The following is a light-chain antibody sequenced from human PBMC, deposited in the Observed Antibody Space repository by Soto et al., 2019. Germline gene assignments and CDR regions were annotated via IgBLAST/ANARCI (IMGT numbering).Light chain of an antibody. CDR1: QSVDTL. CDR3: QQYQYWPPRT. Sequence: VMTQSPGTLSVSPGERATLSCRASQSVDTLLAWYQQRPGQAPRLLISDASTRATGVSARFSGSGSGTEFTLTISSLQSEDSALYDGQQYQYWPPRTFGQGTKVEI. V-gene: IGKV3-15*01. J-gene: IGKJ1*01. CDR2: DAS.